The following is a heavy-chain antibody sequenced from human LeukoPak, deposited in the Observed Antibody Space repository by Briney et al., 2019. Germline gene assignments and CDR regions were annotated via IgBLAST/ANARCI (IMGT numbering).Heavy chain of an antibody. Sequence: SETLSLTCTVSGGSISSSSYYWGWIRQPPGKGLEWIGSIYYSGSTYYNPSLKSRVTISVDTSKNQFSLKLSSVTAADTAVYYCARRALGAADYWGQGTLVTVSS. CDR3: ARRALGAADY. CDR1: GGSISSSSYY. D-gene: IGHD1-26*01. CDR2: IYYSGST. V-gene: IGHV4-39*01. J-gene: IGHJ4*02.